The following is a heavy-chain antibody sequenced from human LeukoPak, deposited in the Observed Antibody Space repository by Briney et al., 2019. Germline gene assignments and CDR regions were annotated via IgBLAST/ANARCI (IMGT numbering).Heavy chain of an antibody. CDR2: TSAYNGNT. J-gene: IGHJ4*02. CDR1: GYTFTSYG. D-gene: IGHD3-22*01. CDR3: ARVFFRSKGYDSSGYLGGY. Sequence: ASGKVSCKDSGYTFTSYGISWVRQAPGQGLEWMGWTSAYNGNTNYAQKLQGRGTMTTDTSTSTAYMELRSLRSDETAVYYCARVFFRSKGYDSSGYLGGYWGQGTLVTVSS. V-gene: IGHV1-18*01.